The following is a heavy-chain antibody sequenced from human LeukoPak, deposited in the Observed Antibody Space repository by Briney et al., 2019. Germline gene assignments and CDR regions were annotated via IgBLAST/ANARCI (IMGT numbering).Heavy chain of an antibody. CDR3: ARDRGTWNDDGFDY. Sequence: KPSETLSLTCAVYGGSFSAYYWSWIRQPPGKGLEWIGEINHSGITNYNPSLKSRVTISVDTSKNQFSLKLSSVTAADTAVYYCARDRGTWNDDGFDYWGQGTLVTVSS. J-gene: IGHJ4*02. D-gene: IGHD1-1*01. V-gene: IGHV4-34*01. CDR1: GGSFSAYY. CDR2: INHSGIT.